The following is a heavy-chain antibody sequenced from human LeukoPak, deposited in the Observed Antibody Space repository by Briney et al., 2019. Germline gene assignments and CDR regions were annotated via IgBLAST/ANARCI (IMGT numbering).Heavy chain of an antibody. J-gene: IGHJ4*02. CDR1: GGSFSGYY. CDR3: ARGWYNWNY. D-gene: IGHD1-20*01. Sequence: SETLSLTCVVYGGSFSGYYWSWIRQPPGKGLEWIGEINHSGSTNYNPSLKSRVTISVDTSKNQFSLKLSSVTAADTAVYYCARGWYNWNYWGQGTLVTVSS. CDR2: INHSGST. V-gene: IGHV4-34*01.